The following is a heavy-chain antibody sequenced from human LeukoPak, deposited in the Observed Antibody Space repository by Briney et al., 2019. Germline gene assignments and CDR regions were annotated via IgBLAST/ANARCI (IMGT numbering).Heavy chain of an antibody. V-gene: IGHV3-49*04. CDR2: IRSKAYGGTT. CDR3: TRGKVPATRNYYYYGMAV. D-gene: IGHD2-2*01. J-gene: IGHJ6*04. Sequence: RSLRLSGTASGFTVGDYAMSWVRQAPGKGREWGVFIRSKAYGGTTEYAASVKVRVTISRDAAKSIAYLQMNRLKTEHTAVYYCTRGKVPATRNYYYYGMAVWGKGTTVTLSS. CDR1: GFTVGDYA.